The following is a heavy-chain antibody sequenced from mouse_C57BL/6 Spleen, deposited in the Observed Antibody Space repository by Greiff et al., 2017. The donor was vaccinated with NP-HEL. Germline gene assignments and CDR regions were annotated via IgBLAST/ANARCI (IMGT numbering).Heavy chain of an antibody. CDR3: AAWCFDV. Sequence: QVQLQQPGAELVMPGASVKLSCKASGYTFTSYWMHWVKQRPGQGLEWIGEIDPSDSYTNYNQKFKGKATLTVDKSSSTAYMQLSSLTSEDSAVYYCAAWCFDVWGTGTTVTVSS. CDR2: IDPSDSYT. CDR1: GYTFTSYW. J-gene: IGHJ1*03. V-gene: IGHV1-69*01.